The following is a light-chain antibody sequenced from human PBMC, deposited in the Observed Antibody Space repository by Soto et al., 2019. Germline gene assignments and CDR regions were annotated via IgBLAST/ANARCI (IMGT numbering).Light chain of an antibody. V-gene: IGLV2-18*02. Sequence: QSVLTQRPSVSGSPGQSGTISCSGTSNYVTSYYRFSWYQQTPGTAPKLMIYDVNNRPSGVPDRFSGSRSGNTASLTISGLQAEDEADYYCCSYAGDLALFGGGTKVTVL. CDR1: SNYVTSYYR. CDR2: DVN. J-gene: IGLJ2*01. CDR3: CSYAGDLAL.